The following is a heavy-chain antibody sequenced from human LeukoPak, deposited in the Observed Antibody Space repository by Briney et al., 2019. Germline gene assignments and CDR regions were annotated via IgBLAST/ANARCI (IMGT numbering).Heavy chain of an antibody. Sequence: GGSLRLSCAASGFTFTSYGMTWVRQAQGKGLEWVSSISSSSSYIYYADSVKGRFTISRDNAKNSVYLQMNSLRAEDTALYYCASGGIYYGAAFDFWGQGTLVTVSS. CDR1: GFTFTSYG. D-gene: IGHD1-26*01. CDR3: ASGGIYYGAAFDF. J-gene: IGHJ4*02. CDR2: ISSSSSYI. V-gene: IGHV3-21*04.